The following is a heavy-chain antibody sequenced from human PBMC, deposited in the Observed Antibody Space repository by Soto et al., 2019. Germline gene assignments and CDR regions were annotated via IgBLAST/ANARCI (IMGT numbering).Heavy chain of an antibody. V-gene: IGHV1-8*01. CDR2: MNPNSGNT. CDR1: GYTFTSYN. J-gene: IGHJ6*02. Sequence: ASVKVSCKASGYTFTSYNINWVRQATGQGLEWMGWMNPNSGNTGYAQKFQGRVTMTRNTSISTAYMELSSLRSEDTAVYYCARRQVPNYYYGMDVWGQGTTVTVSS. CDR3: ARRQVPNYYYGMDV.